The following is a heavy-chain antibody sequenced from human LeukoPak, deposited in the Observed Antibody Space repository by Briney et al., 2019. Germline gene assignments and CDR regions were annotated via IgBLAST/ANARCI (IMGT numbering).Heavy chain of an antibody. CDR2: IYPGDSDT. D-gene: IGHD5-12*01. J-gene: IGHJ4*02. Sequence: GESLKISCKGSGYSFTSYWIGWVRQMPGKGLEWMGIIYPGDSDTRYSPSFQGQVTISADKSISTAYLQWSSLKASDTAMYYCARGIVDRWLRFDFDYWSQGTLVTVSS. CDR1: GYSFTSYW. V-gene: IGHV5-51*01. CDR3: ARGIVDRWLRFDFDY.